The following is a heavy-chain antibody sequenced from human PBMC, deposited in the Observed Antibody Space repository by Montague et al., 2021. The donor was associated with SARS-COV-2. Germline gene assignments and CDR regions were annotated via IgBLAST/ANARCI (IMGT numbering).Heavy chain of an antibody. CDR3: VRDLYCRSTACIGNAFDV. V-gene: IGHV4-59*01. Sequence: ETLSLTCTVSGGSISSYYWSWIRQPPGKGLEWIGNVFSGGNSKYKPSLKSRVTLSVDTSKDQFSLKLTSVTTADTALYYCVRDLYCRSTACIGNAFDVWGQGTMVSVFS. CDR2: VFSGGNS. CDR1: GGSISSYY. D-gene: IGHD2-2*01. J-gene: IGHJ3*01.